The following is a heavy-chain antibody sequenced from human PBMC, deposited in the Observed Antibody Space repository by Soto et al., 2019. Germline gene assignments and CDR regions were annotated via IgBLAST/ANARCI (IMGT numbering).Heavy chain of an antibody. V-gene: IGHV3-48*02. CDR1: GFPFSFYS. Sequence: GGSLRLSCAASGFPFSFYSMNWVRQAPGKGLEWISYITSTCSAINYADSVRGRFTISRDNAMRSLFLHMNSLRDEDTAVYYCARDGKGAAYTHGPYYFDYWVQGALVTVSS. CDR2: ITSTCSAI. D-gene: IGHD1-1*01. J-gene: IGHJ4*02. CDR3: ARDGKGAAYTHGPYYFDY.